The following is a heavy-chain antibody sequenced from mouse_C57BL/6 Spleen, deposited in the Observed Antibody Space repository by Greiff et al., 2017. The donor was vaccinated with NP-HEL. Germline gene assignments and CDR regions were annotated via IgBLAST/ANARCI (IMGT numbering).Heavy chain of an antibody. CDR3: ARPDGSSYGYYAMDY. CDR2: IHPNSGST. D-gene: IGHD1-1*01. V-gene: IGHV1-64*01. Sequence: QVQLKQPGAELVKPGASEKLSCKASGYTFTSYWMHWVKQRPGQGLEWIGMIHPNSGSTNYNEKFKSKATLTVDKSSSTAYMQLSSLTSEDSAVYYCARPDGSSYGYYAMDYWGQGTSVTVSS. CDR1: GYTFTSYW. J-gene: IGHJ4*01.